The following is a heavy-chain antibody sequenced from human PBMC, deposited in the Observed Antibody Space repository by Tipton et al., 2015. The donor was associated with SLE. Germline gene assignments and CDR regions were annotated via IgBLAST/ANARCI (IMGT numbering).Heavy chain of an antibody. CDR2: IYTSGST. V-gene: IGHV4-4*07. D-gene: IGHD3-10*01. CDR3: ARDRRYYGSGSYNWFDP. J-gene: IGHJ5*02. Sequence: TLSLTCTVSGGSISSYYWSWIRQPAGKGLEWIGRIYTSGSTNYNPSLKSRVTMSVDTSKNQFSLKLSSVTAADTAVYYCARDRRYYGSGSYNWFDPWGQGTLVTVSS. CDR1: GGSISSYY.